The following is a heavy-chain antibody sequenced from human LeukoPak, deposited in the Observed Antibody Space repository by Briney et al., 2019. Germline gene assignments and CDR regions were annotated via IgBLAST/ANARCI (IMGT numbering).Heavy chain of an antibody. J-gene: IGHJ4*02. CDR3: VNSPYLYGSGAYIDY. CDR2: ISSNGGST. CDR1: GFTFSSYA. Sequence: PGGSLRLSCSASGFTFSSYAMHWVRQAPGKGLEXXXAISSNGGSTYYADSVKGRFTISRDNSKNTLYLQMSSLRAEDTAVYYCVNSPYLYGSGAYIDYWGQGTLVTVSS. D-gene: IGHD3-10*01. V-gene: IGHV3-64D*06.